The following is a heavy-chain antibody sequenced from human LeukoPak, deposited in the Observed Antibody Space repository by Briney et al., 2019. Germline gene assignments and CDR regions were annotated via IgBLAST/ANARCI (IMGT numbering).Heavy chain of an antibody. J-gene: IGHJ4*02. D-gene: IGHD2-15*01. CDR3: ARVQGIRFFDY. V-gene: IGHV1-8*01. CDR2: MNPHSGDT. CDR1: GYTFTRFD. Sequence: GASVKVSCKASGYTFTRFDFTWVRQAPGQGLEWMGWMNPHSGDTVYAQKFQGRVTMTSNASISTAYMELSSLKFEDTAMYYCARVQGIRFFDYWGQGTLVTVSS.